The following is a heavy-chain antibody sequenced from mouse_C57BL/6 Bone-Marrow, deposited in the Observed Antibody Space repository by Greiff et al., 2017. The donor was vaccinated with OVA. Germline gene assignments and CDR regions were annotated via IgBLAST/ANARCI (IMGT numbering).Heavy chain of an antibody. CDR1: GFTFTNYY. J-gene: IGHJ2*01. Sequence: EVMLVESAGGLVQPGDSLSLSCAASGFTFTNYYMSWVRQPPGKALEWLAFIRNKPNGSTTEYSASVKGRFTISRDNSQSILYLQMNALRAEDSATYYCARYKGRVAVDYFDYWGQGTALTVSS. CDR2: IRNKPNGSTT. D-gene: IGHD1-1*01. CDR3: ARYKGRVAVDYFDY. V-gene: IGHV7-3*01.